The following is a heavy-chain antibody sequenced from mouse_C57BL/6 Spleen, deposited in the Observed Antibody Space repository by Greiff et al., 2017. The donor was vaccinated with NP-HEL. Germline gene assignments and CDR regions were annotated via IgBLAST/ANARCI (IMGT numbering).Heavy chain of an antibody. CDR2: IDPSDSYT. J-gene: IGHJ1*03. CDR3: ARGPYGSLRRYFDV. V-gene: IGHV1-69*01. Sequence: VQLQQSGAELVMPGASVKLSCKASGYTFTSYWMHWVKQRPGQGLEWIGEIDPSDSYTNYNQKFKGKSTLTVDKSSSTAYMQLSSLTSEDSAVYYCARGPYGSLRRYFDVWGTGTTVTVSS. CDR1: GYTFTSYW. D-gene: IGHD1-1*01.